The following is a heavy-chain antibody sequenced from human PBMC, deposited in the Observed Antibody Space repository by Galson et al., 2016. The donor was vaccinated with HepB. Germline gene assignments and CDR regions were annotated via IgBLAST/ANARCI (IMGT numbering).Heavy chain of an antibody. V-gene: IGHV3-21*01. Sequence: SLRLSCAGSGFTFSTYTMNWVRQAPGKGLEWVSSISSRSSYIYYADSVKGRFTISRDNATKSLYLQMNSLRAEDTAVYYCSNGRRQSGYLSHDYWGQGTLVTVSS. CDR2: ISSRSSYI. J-gene: IGHJ4*02. D-gene: IGHD5-12*01. CDR3: SNGRRQSGYLSHDY. CDR1: GFTFSTYT.